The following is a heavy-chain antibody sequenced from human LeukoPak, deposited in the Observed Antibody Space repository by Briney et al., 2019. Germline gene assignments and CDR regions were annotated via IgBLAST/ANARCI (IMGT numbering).Heavy chain of an antibody. J-gene: IGHJ4*02. CDR1: GFTFSSYW. V-gene: IGHV3-7*01. CDR3: ARDLLIMPTVTNWASDY. CDR2: IKQDGSEK. Sequence: GGSLRLSCAASGFTFSSYWMSWVRQAPGKGLEWVANIKQDGSEKYYVDSVKGRFTISRDNAKNSLYLQMNSLRAEDTAVYYCARDLLIMPTVTNWASDYWGQGTLVTVSS. D-gene: IGHD4-17*01.